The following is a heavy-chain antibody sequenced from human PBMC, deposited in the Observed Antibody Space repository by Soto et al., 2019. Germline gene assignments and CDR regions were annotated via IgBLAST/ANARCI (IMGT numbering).Heavy chain of an antibody. V-gene: IGHV1-69*02. Sequence: QVQLVQSGAEVKKPGSSVKVSCKASGGTFSSYTISWVRQAPGQGLEWMGRIIPILGIANYAQKFQGRVTITADKSMSTAYMELSSLRSEDTAVYYCARVGRAGGATEYWGQGTLVTVSS. CDR3: ARVGRAGGATEY. J-gene: IGHJ4*02. D-gene: IGHD5-12*01. CDR1: GGTFSSYT. CDR2: IIPILGIA.